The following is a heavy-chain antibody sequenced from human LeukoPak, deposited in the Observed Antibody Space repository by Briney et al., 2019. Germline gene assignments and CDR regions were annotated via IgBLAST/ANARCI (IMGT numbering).Heavy chain of an antibody. CDR1: GYTFTSYG. CDR2: INVGNGNT. J-gene: IGHJ4*02. CDR3: ARGAPYHDSWSAFYPDY. V-gene: IGHV1-3*01. D-gene: IGHD3-3*01. Sequence: GASVKVSCKASGYTFTSYGISWVRQAPGQGLEWMGWINVGNGNTEYSQKFQGRVTITRDTSAYTTYMELGGLRSEDTAVFYCARGAPYHDSWSAFYPDYWGQGTLITVSS.